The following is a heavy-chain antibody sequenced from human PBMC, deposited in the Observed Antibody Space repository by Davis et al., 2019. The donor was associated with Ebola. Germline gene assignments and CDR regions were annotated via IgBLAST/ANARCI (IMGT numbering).Heavy chain of an antibody. CDR3: TRGAYYYDSSGYYSVDQ. V-gene: IGHV3-7*03. CDR2: IKEDGSEK. J-gene: IGHJ4*01. D-gene: IGHD3-22*01. Sequence: PGGSLRPSCAAPGFTFSNYWMTWVRQAPGKGLEWVANIKEDGSEKYYVDSVKGRCSISRDNAKNSLSLQINSLRVEDTAVYYCTRGAYYYDSSGYYSVDQWGQEPWSASPQ. CDR1: GFTFSNYW.